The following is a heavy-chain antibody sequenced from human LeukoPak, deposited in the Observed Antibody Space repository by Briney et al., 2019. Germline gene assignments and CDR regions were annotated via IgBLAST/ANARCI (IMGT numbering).Heavy chain of an antibody. D-gene: IGHD1-26*01. CDR2: ITSSSTYI. V-gene: IGHV3-21*01. CDR3: ARDPYSGGYGDYYYYYMDL. CDR1: GFTFSSYA. Sequence: GGSLRLSCAASGFTFSSYAMSWVRQAPGKGLEWVSSITSSSTYIYYADSVKGRFTISRDNAKNSLYLQMNSLRAEDTAVYYCARDPYSGGYGDYYYYYMDLWGQGTTVTISS. J-gene: IGHJ6*03.